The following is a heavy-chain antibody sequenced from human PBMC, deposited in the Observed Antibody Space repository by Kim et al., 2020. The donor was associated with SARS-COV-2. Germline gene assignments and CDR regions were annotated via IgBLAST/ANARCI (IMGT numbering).Heavy chain of an antibody. CDR3: AKELWVTTQTIGGDFFGT. V-gene: IGHV3-23*01. D-gene: IGHD4-17*01. CDR2: MRGGGGST. CDR1: GFTFTTYT. J-gene: IGHJ5*02. Sequence: GGSLRLSCVASGFTFTTYTMNWVRQAPGKGLEWVSVMRGGGGSTYYADSVKGRFTISRDSSKNTLYLQMNSLRVEDTAVYYCAKELWVTTQTIGGDFFGTWGQGTLVTVSS.